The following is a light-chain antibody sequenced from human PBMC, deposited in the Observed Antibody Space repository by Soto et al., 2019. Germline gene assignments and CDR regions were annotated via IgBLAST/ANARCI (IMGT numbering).Light chain of an antibody. CDR3: EACDSSLADTV. Sequence: QSVLSQPPSASGKPGQRVTSSCSGSISNIGTNPVIWYQQLPGTGPKLIMYNNNQRHSGVPDRFSGSNSGTSASLAIRGLQSEDEDEYDSEACDSSLADTVFGGGTKHTV. CDR1: ISNIGTNP. V-gene: IGLV1-44*01. J-gene: IGLJ2*01. CDR2: NNN.